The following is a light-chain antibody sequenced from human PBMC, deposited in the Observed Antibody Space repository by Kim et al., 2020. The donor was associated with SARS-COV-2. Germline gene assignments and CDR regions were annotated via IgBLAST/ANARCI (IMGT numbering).Light chain of an antibody. CDR2: GAS. CDR3: QQYNNWPPRTT. Sequence: EIVMTQSPATLSVSPGERATLSCRASQSVSSNLAWYQQKPGQAPRLLIYGASTRATGIPARFSGSGPGTEFTLTISSLQSEDSAVYYCQQYNNWPPRTTFGGGTKVDIK. J-gene: IGKJ4*01. V-gene: IGKV3-15*01. CDR1: QSVSSN.